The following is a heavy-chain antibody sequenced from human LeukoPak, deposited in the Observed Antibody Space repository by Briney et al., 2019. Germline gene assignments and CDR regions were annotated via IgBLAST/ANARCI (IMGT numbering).Heavy chain of an antibody. Sequence: PSETLSLTCTVSGGSISSSSYYWGWIRQPPGKGLEWIGSIYYSGSTYYNPSLKSRVTISVDTSKNQFSLKLSSVTAADTAVYYCASIVRSFDYWGQGTLVTVSS. CDR3: ASIVRSFDY. CDR2: IYYSGST. CDR1: GGSISSSSYY. D-gene: IGHD3-16*02. V-gene: IGHV4-39*07. J-gene: IGHJ4*02.